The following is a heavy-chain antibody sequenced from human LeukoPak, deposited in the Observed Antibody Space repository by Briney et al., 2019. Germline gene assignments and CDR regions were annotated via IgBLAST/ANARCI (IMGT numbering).Heavy chain of an antibody. Sequence: PGESLKISCKGSGYSFTNNWIGWVRQMPGKGLEWMGIIYPGDSDTRYSPSFQGQVTFSADKSIGTAYLQWGSLKASDTAMYYCARHLPRGNSGYWSPNYFDYWGQGTLVTVSS. CDR1: GYSFTNNW. D-gene: IGHD5-12*01. V-gene: IGHV5-51*01. J-gene: IGHJ4*02. CDR2: IYPGDSDT. CDR3: ARHLPRGNSGYWSPNYFDY.